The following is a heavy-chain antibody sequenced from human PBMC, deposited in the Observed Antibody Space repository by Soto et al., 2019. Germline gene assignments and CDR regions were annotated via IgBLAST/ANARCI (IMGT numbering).Heavy chain of an antibody. CDR3: ARAPGPEDWFDP. CDR2: IYSGGST. CDR1: GFTVSINY. V-gene: IGHV3-53*01. Sequence: GGSLRLSCAASGFTVSINYMSWVRQAPGKGLEWVSVIYSGGSTYYADSVKGRFTISRDNSKNTLYLQMNSLRAEDTAVYYCARAPGPEDWFDPWGQGTLVTVSS. J-gene: IGHJ5*02.